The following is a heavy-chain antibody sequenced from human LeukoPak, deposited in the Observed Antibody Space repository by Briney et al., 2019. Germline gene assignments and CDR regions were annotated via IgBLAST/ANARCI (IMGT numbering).Heavy chain of an antibody. CDR1: GYFISSGYY. CDR3: ARDGADGIEWELPSD. Sequence: SETLSLTCTVSGYFISSGYYWGWIRQPPGKGLKWIGSIYHSGSTYYNPSLKSRVTISVDTSKNQFSLKLSSVTAADTAVYYCARDGADGIEWELPSDWGQGTLVTVSS. D-gene: IGHD1-26*01. V-gene: IGHV4-38-2*02. J-gene: IGHJ4*02. CDR2: IYHSGST.